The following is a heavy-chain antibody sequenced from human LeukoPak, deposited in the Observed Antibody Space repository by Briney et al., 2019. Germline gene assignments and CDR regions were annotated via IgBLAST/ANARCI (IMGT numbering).Heavy chain of an antibody. D-gene: IGHD3-22*01. J-gene: IGHJ4*02. CDR2: IYYSGST. CDR3: ARLRALSYYDSSGDLYYFEY. V-gene: IGHV4-59*01. Sequence: SSETLSLTCTDSGGSISSYYWSWIRQPPGKGLEWIGYIYYSGSTNYNPSLKSRVTISVDTSKNQFSLKLSSVTAADTAVYYCARLRALSYYDSSGDLYYFEYWGRGTLVTVSS. CDR1: GGSISSYY.